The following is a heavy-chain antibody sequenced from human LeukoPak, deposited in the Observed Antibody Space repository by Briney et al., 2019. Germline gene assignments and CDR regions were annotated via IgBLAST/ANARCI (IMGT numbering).Heavy chain of an antibody. CDR3: AGGRMGDC. J-gene: IGHJ4*02. D-gene: IGHD1-14*01. Sequence: PSETLSLTCAVYGGSFSGYYWSWIRQPPGKGLEWIGEINHSGSTNYNPSLKSRVTISVDTSKNQFSLKLSSVTAADTAVYYCAGGRMGDCWGQGTLVTVSS. CDR1: GGSFSGYY. CDR2: INHSGST. V-gene: IGHV4-34*01.